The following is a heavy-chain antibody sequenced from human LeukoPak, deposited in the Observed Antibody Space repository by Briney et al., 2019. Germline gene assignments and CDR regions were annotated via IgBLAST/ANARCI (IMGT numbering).Heavy chain of an antibody. V-gene: IGHV3-23*01. CDR2: LSGSGVNT. D-gene: IGHD3-10*01. CDR1: GFTFSSYA. Sequence: GGSLRLSCAASGFTFSSYAMSWVRQAPGKGLEWVSVLSGSGVNTYYADSVKGRFTISRDNSKNTLYLQMNSLRAEDTAVYYCARGRSGPTDYWGQGTLVTVSS. CDR3: ARGRSGPTDY. J-gene: IGHJ4*02.